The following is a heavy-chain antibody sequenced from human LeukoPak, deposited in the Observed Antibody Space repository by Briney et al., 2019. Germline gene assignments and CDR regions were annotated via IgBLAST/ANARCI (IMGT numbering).Heavy chain of an antibody. D-gene: IGHD3-10*01. CDR3: ARMTLYGSGTVD. CDR2: ISSNGGST. V-gene: IGHV3-64*02. Sequence: GGSLRLSCAASGFTFSRYAMHWVRQAPGKGLEYVSGISSNGGSTYYAGSVKGRFTISRDNSKNTVNLQMGSLRIEDTAVYHCARMTLYGSGTVDWGQGILVTVSS. J-gene: IGHJ4*02. CDR1: GFTFSRYA.